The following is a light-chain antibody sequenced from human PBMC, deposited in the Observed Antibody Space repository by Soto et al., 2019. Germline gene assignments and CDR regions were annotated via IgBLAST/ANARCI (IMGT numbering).Light chain of an antibody. CDR3: PQSAIFSGT. CDR2: DAS. CDR1: QSVSGW. J-gene: IGKJ4*01. V-gene: IGKV1-5*01. Sequence: EIQMNQSPATLSASVGDTVTVTCRASQSVSGWLAWYQQKPGEAPKLLIYDASALPRGVPSRFSGSGSGTKFTLTIASLQPDDFAPYYCPQSAIFSGTIGAGTKVDIK.